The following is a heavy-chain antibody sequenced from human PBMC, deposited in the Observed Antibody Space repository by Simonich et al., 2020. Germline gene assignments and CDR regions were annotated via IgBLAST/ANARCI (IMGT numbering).Heavy chain of an antibody. J-gene: IGHJ4*02. CDR3: ARHDRWLQFYFDY. CDR2: IYYSGRT. Sequence: QLQLQESGPGLVKPSENLSLTCTGSGGSIGNYYWSWIRQPPGKGLEWIGYIYYSGRTNNNPPLKSRVTISVDTSKNQFSLKLSSVTAADTAVYYCARHDRWLQFYFDYWGQGTLVTVSS. V-gene: IGHV4-59*08. CDR1: GGSIGNYY. D-gene: IGHD5-12*01.